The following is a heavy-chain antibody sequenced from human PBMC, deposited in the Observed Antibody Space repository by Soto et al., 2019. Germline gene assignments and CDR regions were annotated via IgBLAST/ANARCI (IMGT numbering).Heavy chain of an antibody. CDR3: ARGSRTWSGFVVKYYFDY. V-gene: IGHV3-33*01. CDR1: GFTFSSYS. D-gene: IGHD3-3*01. J-gene: IGHJ4*02. Sequence: GGSLRLSCAASGFTFSSYSMHWVRQAPGKGLEWVAVIWYDGSNKYYADSVKGRFTISRDNSKNTLYLQMNSLRAEDTAVYYCARGSRTWSGFVVKYYFDYWGQGTLVTVSS. CDR2: IWYDGSNK.